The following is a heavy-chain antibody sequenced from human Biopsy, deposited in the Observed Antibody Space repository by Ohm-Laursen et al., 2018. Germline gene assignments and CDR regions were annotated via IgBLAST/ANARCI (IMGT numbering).Heavy chain of an antibody. CDR3: ARGRTGG. Sequence: GSLRLSCTASGFTFSSYSMNWIRQAPGKGLAWVSFISSGSSPIYYADSVKGRFTISRDDAKNSLYLQMNSLRAEDTAVYYCARGRTGGWGQGTLVTVSS. V-gene: IGHV3-48*01. J-gene: IGHJ4*02. D-gene: IGHD1/OR15-1a*01. CDR2: ISSGSSPI. CDR1: GFTFSSYS.